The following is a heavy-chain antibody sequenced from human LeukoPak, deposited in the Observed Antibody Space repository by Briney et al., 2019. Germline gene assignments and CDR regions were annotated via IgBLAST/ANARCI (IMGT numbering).Heavy chain of an antibody. CDR1: GFTFSSYA. CDR3: AKGENGDSAFDI. Sequence: GGSLRLSCAAPGFTFSSYAMNWVRQAPGKGLEWVSSITDSGGNTYSADSVRGRFTISRDNSKNTLYLQMNSLRAEDTAVYYCAKGENGDSAFDIWGQGTMVTVSS. J-gene: IGHJ3*02. V-gene: IGHV3-23*01. CDR2: ITDSGGNT. D-gene: IGHD7-27*01.